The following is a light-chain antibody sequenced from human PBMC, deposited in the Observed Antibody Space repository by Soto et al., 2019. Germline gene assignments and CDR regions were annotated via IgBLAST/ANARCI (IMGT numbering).Light chain of an antibody. CDR2: WAS. J-gene: IGKJ4*01. CDR1: QSVLYSSNNKNY. V-gene: IGKV4-1*01. CDR3: QQYYSPPVT. Sequence: DIVMTQSPDSLAVSLGERATINCKSSQSVLYSSNNKNYSAWYQQKPGQPPKLLIYWASTRQFGVPDRFSGSGSGTDFTLIISSLQAEDVGIYYCQQYYSPPVTFGGGTKVEIK.